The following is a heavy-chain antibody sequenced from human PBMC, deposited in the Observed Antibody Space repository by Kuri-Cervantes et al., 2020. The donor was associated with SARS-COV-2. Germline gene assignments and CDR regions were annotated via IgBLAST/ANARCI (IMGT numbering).Heavy chain of an antibody. CDR3: ARNSGSSP. V-gene: IGHV3-21*01. Sequence: GESLKISCAASGFPFSAFSMNWVRLAPGKGLEWVSSISGSSSYIYYVVSVKVRFTISIDNAKNSLYLQMNILRAEDTAVYYCARNSGSSPWGQGTLVTVSS. CDR1: GFPFSAFS. D-gene: IGHD1-26*01. CDR2: ISGSSSYI. J-gene: IGHJ5*02.